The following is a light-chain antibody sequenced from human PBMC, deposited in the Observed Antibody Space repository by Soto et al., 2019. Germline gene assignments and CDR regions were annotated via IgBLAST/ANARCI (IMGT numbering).Light chain of an antibody. V-gene: IGKV3-20*01. J-gene: IGKJ3*01. CDR1: QSVSGSS. CDR2: GAS. CDR3: QQYDSSPSSFT. Sequence: EIVLTQSPGTLSLSPGERVTLSCRASQSVSGSSLAWYQQKPGQAPRLLIYGASSRATGIPDRFSGSGSGTDFTLTINRLEPEDFAVYYCQQYDSSPSSFTFGPGTKVDIK.